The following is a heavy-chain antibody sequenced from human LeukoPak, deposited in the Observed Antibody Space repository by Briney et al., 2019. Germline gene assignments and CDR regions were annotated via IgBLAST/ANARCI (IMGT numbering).Heavy chain of an antibody. Sequence: PGGSLRLSCVASGFTFSSYWVTWVRQAPGKGLEWVGNIKQDGSEKYYMDSVKGRFTISRDNAKNSLYLQMNSLRAEDTAVYYCAELGITMIGGVWGKGTTVTISS. D-gene: IGHD3-10*02. CDR1: GFTFSSYW. CDR3: AELGITMIGGV. J-gene: IGHJ6*04. CDR2: IKQDGSEK. V-gene: IGHV3-7*01.